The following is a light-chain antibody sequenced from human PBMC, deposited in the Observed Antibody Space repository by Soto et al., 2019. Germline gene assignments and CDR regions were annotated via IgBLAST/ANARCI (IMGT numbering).Light chain of an antibody. CDR2: LGS. V-gene: IGKV2-28*01. Sequence: IGLTQSPLSRPVTPGKPASIACRSSQSLLHSNRYHYLDWYLQKQGQSPQLLIYLGSHRASGVPDRFSGSGSGTDFTLKISRVEAEDVGVYYCMQALQPPRTFGQGTKVDIK. CDR3: MQALQPPRT. J-gene: IGKJ1*01. CDR1: QSLLHSNRYHY.